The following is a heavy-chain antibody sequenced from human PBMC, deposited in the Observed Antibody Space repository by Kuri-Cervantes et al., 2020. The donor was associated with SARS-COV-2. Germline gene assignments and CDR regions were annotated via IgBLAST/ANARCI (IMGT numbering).Heavy chain of an antibody. J-gene: IGHJ4*02. CDR2: IKQDGSEK. CDR1: GFKFDDYA. CDR3: AENTPLVY. V-gene: IGHV3-7*01. Sequence: GESLKISCAASGFKFDDYAMSWVRQAPGKGLEWVANIKQDGSEKYYVDSVKGRFTISRDNLKNTLYLQMNSLRPEDTAVYYCAENTPLVYWGQGALVTVSS. D-gene: IGHD2-15*01.